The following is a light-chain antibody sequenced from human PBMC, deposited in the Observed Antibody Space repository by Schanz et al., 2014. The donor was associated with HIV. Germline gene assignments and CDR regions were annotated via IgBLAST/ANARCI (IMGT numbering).Light chain of an antibody. CDR1: SSDIGNNF. V-gene: IGLV1-47*01. CDR3: LSYDSSLSGPYV. J-gene: IGLJ1*01. Sequence: QSVLTQPPSASGTPGQRVTISCSGGSSDIGNNFVSWYQQLPGTAPKLLIYRNNQRPSGVPDRVSGSRSGTSASLAITGLQAEDEADYYCLSYDSSLSGPYVFGTGTKLTVL. CDR2: RNN.